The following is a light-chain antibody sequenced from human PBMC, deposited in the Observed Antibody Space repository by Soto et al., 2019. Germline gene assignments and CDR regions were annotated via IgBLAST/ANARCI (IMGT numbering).Light chain of an antibody. Sequence: DIVMTQSPDFLAVSQGETATINCKSSQSVLYSPNNKNYLAWYQQKPGQPPKLLIYWASTRESGVPDRFSGSGSGTDFTLTISSLQAEDVAFYYCQQYHSAPQSFGQGTKVEIK. J-gene: IGKJ1*01. CDR2: WAS. V-gene: IGKV4-1*01. CDR3: QQYHSAPQS. CDR1: QSVLYSPNNKNY.